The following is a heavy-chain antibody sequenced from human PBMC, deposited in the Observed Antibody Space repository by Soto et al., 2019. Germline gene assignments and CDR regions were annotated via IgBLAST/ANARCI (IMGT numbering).Heavy chain of an antibody. V-gene: IGHV4-31*03. Sequence: QVQLQESGPGLVKPSQTLSLTCTVSGGSTSRGGYYWTWIRQHPVRGLEWIAYICYSGNTFYNPSLKSRLTISLDTPKNQFSLNLTSVTAADTAVYYCARGAADYGDAFDIWGQGTMVTVSS. D-gene: IGHD4-17*01. CDR3: ARGAADYGDAFDI. CDR1: GGSTSRGGYY. CDR2: ICYSGNT. J-gene: IGHJ3*02.